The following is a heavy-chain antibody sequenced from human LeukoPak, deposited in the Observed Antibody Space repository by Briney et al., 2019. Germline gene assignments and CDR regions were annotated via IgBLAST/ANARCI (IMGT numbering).Heavy chain of an antibody. D-gene: IGHD2-2*01. V-gene: IGHV1-2*02. CDR2: IKPNSGGT. CDR3: ATPTYQGDDY. J-gene: IGHJ4*02. Sequence: GASVKVSCKASGYTFTGYYMHWVRQAPGQGLEWMGWIKPNSGGTNYAQKFQGRVTITADESTSTAYMELSSLRSEDTAVYYCATPTYQGDDYWGQGTLVTVSS. CDR1: GYTFTGYY.